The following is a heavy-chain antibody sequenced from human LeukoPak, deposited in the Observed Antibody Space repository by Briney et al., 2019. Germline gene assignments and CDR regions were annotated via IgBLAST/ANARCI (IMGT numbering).Heavy chain of an antibody. CDR2: IIPIFGTA. CDR1: GGTFSSYA. D-gene: IGHD6-19*01. V-gene: IGHV1-69*05. CDR3: ARDLYSSGWYLRFYY. J-gene: IGHJ4*02. Sequence: GASVKVSCKASGGTFSSYAISWVRQAPGQGLEWMGRIIPIFGTANYAQKFQGRVTITTDESTSTAYMELSSLRSEDRAVYYCARDLYSSGWYLRFYYWGQWTLVTVSS.